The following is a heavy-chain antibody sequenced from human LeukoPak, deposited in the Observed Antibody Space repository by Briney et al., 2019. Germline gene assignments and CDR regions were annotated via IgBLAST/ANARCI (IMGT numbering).Heavy chain of an antibody. J-gene: IGHJ4*02. CDR1: GGTFSSYA. V-gene: IGHV1-69*05. CDR3: ARVFARGGEISGSYYYY. D-gene: IGHD1-26*01. CDR2: IIPMFGTA. Sequence: SVKVSCKASGGTFSSYAISWVRQAPGQGLELMGGIIPMFGTANYAQKFQGRATITTEESTSTAYMELSSLGSEDTAVYYCARVFARGGEISGSYYYYWGQGTLVTVSS.